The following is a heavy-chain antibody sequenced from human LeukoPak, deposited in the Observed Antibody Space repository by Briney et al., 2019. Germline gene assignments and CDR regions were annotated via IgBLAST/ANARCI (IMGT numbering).Heavy chain of an antibody. D-gene: IGHD2-21*01. CDR2: IKQDGSEK. CDR3: ARSSYCGGDCYWGHFDY. CDR1: GFTFSSYW. Sequence: PGGYLRLSCAASGFTFSSYWMSWVRQAPGKGLEWVANIKQDGSEKYYVDSVKGRFTISRDSAKNSLYLQMNSLRAEDTAVYYCARSSYCGGDCYWGHFDYWGQGTLVTVSS. V-gene: IGHV3-7*01. J-gene: IGHJ4*02.